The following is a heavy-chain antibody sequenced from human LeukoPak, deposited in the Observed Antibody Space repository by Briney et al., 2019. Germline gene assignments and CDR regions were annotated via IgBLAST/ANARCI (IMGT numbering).Heavy chain of an antibody. J-gene: IGHJ3*02. CDR2: IYYSGST. V-gene: IGHV4-59*08. D-gene: IGHD6-19*01. CDR3: ASSSRYSSGRYYSFGAFDI. CDR1: GGSISSYY. Sequence: SETLSLTCTVSGGSISSYYWSWIRQPPGKGLEWIGYIYYSGSTNYNPSLKSRVTISVDTSKNQFSLKLSSVTAADTAVYYCASSSRYSSGRYYSFGAFDIWGQGTMVTVSS.